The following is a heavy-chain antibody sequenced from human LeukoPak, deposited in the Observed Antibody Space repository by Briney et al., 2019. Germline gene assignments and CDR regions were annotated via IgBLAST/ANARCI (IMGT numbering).Heavy chain of an antibody. V-gene: IGHV3-23*01. CDR3: AEQGVTGTTFYFGY. CDR2: ISGSGGST. CDR1: GFTFSSYA. D-gene: IGHD1-7*01. J-gene: IGHJ4*02. Sequence: GGSLRLSCAASGFTFSSYAMSWVRQAPGKGLDWVSSISGSGGSTYYADSVKGRFTISRDNSKNTLYLQINSPRAEDPAVYYCAEQGVTGTTFYFGYWGQGTLVTVSS.